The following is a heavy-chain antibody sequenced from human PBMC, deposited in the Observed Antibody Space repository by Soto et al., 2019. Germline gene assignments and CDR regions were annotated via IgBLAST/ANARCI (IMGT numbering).Heavy chain of an antibody. CDR1: GFTFSSYW. CDR3: ARESVAALDGFDP. Sequence: GGSLRLSCAASGFTFSSYWMSWVRQAPGKGLEWVANIKQDGSEKYYVESVKGRFTISRDNAKNSLYLQMNSLGAEDTAVYYCARESVAALDGFDPWGQGTLVTVSS. D-gene: IGHD6-19*01. CDR2: IKQDGSEK. V-gene: IGHV3-7*05. J-gene: IGHJ5*02.